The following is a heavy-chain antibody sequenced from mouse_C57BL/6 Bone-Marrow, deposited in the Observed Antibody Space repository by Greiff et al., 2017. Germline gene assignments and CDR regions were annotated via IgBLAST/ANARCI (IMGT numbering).Heavy chain of an antibody. CDR3: AFYDYDGFY. V-gene: IGHV1-22*01. D-gene: IGHD2-4*01. CDR1: GYTFTDYN. J-gene: IGHJ2*01. CDR2: INPNNGGT. Sequence: VQLKQSGPELVKPGASVKMSCKASGYTFTDYNMHWVKQSHGQSLEWIGYINPNNGGTSYNQKFKGKATLTVNKSSSTAYMELRSLTSEDSSVYYCAFYDYDGFYWGQGTTLTVSS.